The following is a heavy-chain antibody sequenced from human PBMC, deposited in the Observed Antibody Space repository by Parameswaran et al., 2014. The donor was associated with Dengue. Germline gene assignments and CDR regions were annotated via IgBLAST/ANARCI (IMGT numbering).Heavy chain of an antibody. D-gene: IGHD2-2*02. Sequence: WIRQPPGKGLEWIGEIYHSGSTNYNPSLKSRVTISVDTSKNQFSLKLSSVTAADTAVYYCARDEGSTSCYIGWFDPWGQGTLVTVSS. J-gene: IGHJ5*02. CDR2: IYHSGST. V-gene: IGHV4-4*02. CDR3: ARDEGSTSCYIGWFDP.